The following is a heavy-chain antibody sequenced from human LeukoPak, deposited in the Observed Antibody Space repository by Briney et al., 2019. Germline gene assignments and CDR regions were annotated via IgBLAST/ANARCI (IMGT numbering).Heavy chain of an antibody. CDR3: ARLAGIAAAGD. V-gene: IGHV3-30-3*01. CDR1: GFTFSSYA. D-gene: IGHD6-13*01. J-gene: IGHJ4*02. CDR2: ISYDGSNK. Sequence: PGRSLRLSCAASGFTFSSYAMHWVRQAPGKGLEWVAVISYDGSNKYYADSVKDRFTISRDNSKNTLYLQMNSLRAEDTAVYYCARLAGIAAAGDWGQGALVTVSS.